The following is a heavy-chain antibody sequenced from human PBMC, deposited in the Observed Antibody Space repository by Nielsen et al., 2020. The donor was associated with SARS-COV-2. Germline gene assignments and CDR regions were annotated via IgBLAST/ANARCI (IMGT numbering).Heavy chain of an antibody. Sequence: SETLSLTCTVSGASINDYYWSWIRQPPGKGLEWIGYIYYTGSTNWNPSLKNRLTISVDTSHNQFSLKLGSVTAADASVYYCARGGYYSNTFDVWGQGTTVTVFS. D-gene: IGHD2/OR15-2a*01. CDR3: ARGGYYSNTFDV. CDR1: GASINDYY. CDR2: IYYTGST. V-gene: IGHV4-59*01. J-gene: IGHJ6*02.